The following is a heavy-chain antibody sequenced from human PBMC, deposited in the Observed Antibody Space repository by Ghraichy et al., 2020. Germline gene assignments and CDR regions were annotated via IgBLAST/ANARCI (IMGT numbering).Heavy chain of an antibody. CDR1: GGSFSGYY. CDR3: AREVEDDYGDY. CDR2: INHSGST. D-gene: IGHD5-24*01. J-gene: IGHJ4*02. V-gene: IGHV4-34*01. Sequence: SETLSLTCAVYGGSFSGYYWSRIRQPPGKGLEWIGEINHSGSTNYNPSLKSRVTISVDTSKNQFSLKLSSVTAADTAVYYCAREVEDDYGDYWGQGTLVTVSS.